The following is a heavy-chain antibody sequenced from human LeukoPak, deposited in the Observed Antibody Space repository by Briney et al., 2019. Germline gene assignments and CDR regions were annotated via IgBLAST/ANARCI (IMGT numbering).Heavy chain of an antibody. CDR1: GFTFSSYW. Sequence: PGGSLRLSCAASGFTFSSYWMSWVRQAPGKGLEWVANIKHDGSEKYYVDSVKGRFTISRDNAKNSLYLQMNSLRAEDTAVYYCASISDGYSYGYRYFDYWGQGTLVTVSS. D-gene: IGHD5-18*01. V-gene: IGHV3-7*01. J-gene: IGHJ4*02. CDR2: IKHDGSEK. CDR3: ASISDGYSYGYRYFDY.